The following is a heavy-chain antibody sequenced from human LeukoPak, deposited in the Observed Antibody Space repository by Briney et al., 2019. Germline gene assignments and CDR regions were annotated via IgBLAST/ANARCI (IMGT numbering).Heavy chain of an antibody. CDR3: AREPRCQADLGCYYYMDV. J-gene: IGHJ6*03. D-gene: IGHD7-27*01. CDR2: INPNSGGT. Sequence: GASVKVSCKASGYTFTGYYMHWVRQAPGQGLEWMGWINPNSGGTNYAQKFQGRVTMTRDTSISTAYMELSRLRSDDTAVYHCAREPRCQADLGCYYYMDVWGKGTTVTVSS. CDR1: GYTFTGYY. V-gene: IGHV1-2*02.